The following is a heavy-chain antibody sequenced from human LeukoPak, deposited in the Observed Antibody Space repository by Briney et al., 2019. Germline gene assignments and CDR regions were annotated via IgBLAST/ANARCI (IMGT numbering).Heavy chain of an antibody. Sequence: ASETLSLTCTVSGGSISSYYWSWIRQPPGKGLEWIGYIYYSGSTNYNPSLKSRVTISVDTSKNQFSLKLSSVTAADTAVYYCASGGIAAAGSDYWGQGTLVTVSS. J-gene: IGHJ4*02. D-gene: IGHD6-13*01. CDR1: GGSISSYY. CDR2: IYYSGST. CDR3: ASGGIAAAGSDY. V-gene: IGHV4-59*01.